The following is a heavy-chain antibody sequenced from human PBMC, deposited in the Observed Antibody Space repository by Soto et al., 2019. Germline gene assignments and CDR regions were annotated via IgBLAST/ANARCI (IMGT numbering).Heavy chain of an antibody. D-gene: IGHD1-26*01. CDR1: GYTFTSYG. V-gene: IGHV1-18*01. Sequence: GASVKVSCKASGYTFTSYGISWVRQAPGQGLEWMGWISAYNGNTNYAQKLQGRVTMTTDTSTSTAYMELRSLRSDDTAVYYCARVPQVGATRDWLDPWGQGTLVTVYS. CDR3: ARVPQVGATRDWLDP. J-gene: IGHJ5*02. CDR2: ISAYNGNT.